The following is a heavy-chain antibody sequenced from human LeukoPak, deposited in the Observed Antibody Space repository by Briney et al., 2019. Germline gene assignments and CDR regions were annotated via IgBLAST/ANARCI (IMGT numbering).Heavy chain of an antibody. CDR3: ARGVAAPTVDN. J-gene: IGHJ4*02. CDR1: GGSISDYY. D-gene: IGHD2-15*01. Sequence: SETLSLTCTVFGGSISDYYWSWIRQPPGKGLEWIGYMYCSGSPNYNPSLKSRVTISLDTSKNQFSLRLSSVTAADTAVYFCARGVAAPTVDNWGQGALVTVSS. CDR2: MYCSGSP. V-gene: IGHV4-59*01.